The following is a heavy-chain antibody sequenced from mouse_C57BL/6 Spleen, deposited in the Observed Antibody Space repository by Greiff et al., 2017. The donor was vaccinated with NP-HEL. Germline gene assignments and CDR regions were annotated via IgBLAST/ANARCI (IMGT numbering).Heavy chain of an antibody. D-gene: IGHD1-1*01. CDR2: INPSNGGT. Sequence: VQLQQPGTELVKPGASVKLSCKASGYTFTSYWMHWVKQRPGQGLEWIGNINPSNGGTNYNEKFKSKATLTVDKSSSTAYMQLSSLTSEDSAVYYCARWGGSSYVDYAMDYWGQGTSVTVSS. CDR3: ARWGGSSYVDYAMDY. CDR1: GYTFTSYW. J-gene: IGHJ4*01. V-gene: IGHV1-53*01.